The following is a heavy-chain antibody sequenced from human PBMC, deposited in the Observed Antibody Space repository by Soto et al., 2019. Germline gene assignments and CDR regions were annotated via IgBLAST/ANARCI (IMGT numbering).Heavy chain of an antibody. CDR2: INPNSGGT. Sequence: ASVKVSCKASGYTFTGYYMHWVRQAPGQGLEWMGWINPNSGGTNYAQKFQGRVTMTSDTSISTAYMELSRLRSDDTAVCYCARNHYGMDVWGQGTTVTVSS. V-gene: IGHV1-2*02. CDR1: GYTFTGYY. J-gene: IGHJ6*02. CDR3: ARNHYGMDV.